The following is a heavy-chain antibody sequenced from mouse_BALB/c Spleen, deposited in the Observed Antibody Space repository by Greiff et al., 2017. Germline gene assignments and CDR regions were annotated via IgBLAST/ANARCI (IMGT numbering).Heavy chain of an antibody. Sequence: QVQLKESGAELVRPGTSVKVSCKASGYAFTNYLIEWVKQRPGQGLEWIGVINPGSGGTNYNEKFKGKATLTADKSSSTAYMQLSSLTSDDSAVYYCTAYAMDYWGQGTSVTVSS. J-gene: IGHJ4*01. CDR3: TAYAMDY. V-gene: IGHV1-54*01. CDR1: GYAFTNYL. D-gene: IGHD1-2*01. CDR2: INPGSGGT.